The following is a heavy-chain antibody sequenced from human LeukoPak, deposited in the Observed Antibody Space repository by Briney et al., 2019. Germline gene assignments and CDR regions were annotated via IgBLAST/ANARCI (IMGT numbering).Heavy chain of an antibody. V-gene: IGHV4-4*02. CDR1: GGSISSSNW. Sequence: SETLSLTCAVSGGSISSSNWWSWVRQAPGKGLAWIGEIYHIGNTNYNPSLKSRVTISVDTSKNQFSLKLSSVTAADTAVYYCARPGVGSGRYGAFDIWGQGTMVTVSS. D-gene: IGHD5-18*01. CDR2: IYHIGNT. J-gene: IGHJ3*02. CDR3: ARPGVGSGRYGAFDI.